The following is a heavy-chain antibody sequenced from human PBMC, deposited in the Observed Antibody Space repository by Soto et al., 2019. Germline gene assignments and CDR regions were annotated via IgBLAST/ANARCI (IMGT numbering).Heavy chain of an antibody. V-gene: IGHV4-34*01. D-gene: IGHD2-2*01. CDR1: GGSVSGYY. CDR2: INHRGST. CDR3: ARDGFCTSTTCRVGNWFDP. J-gene: IGHJ5*02. Sequence: PSDRVSITCVVCGGSVSGYYCSWISKSPGKGLEWIGGINHRGSTNYNPSLESRVTISVDTSKNQFSLKLPSVTAADTAMYYCARDGFCTSTTCRVGNWFDPWGQGTLVTVSS.